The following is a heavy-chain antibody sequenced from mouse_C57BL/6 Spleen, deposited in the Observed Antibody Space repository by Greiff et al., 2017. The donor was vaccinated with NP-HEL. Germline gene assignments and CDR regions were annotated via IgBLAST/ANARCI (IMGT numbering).Heavy chain of an antibody. D-gene: IGHD1-1*01. V-gene: IGHV5-4*01. Sequence: EVMLVESGGGLVKPGGSLKLSCAASGFTFSSYAMSWVRQTPEKRLEWVATISDGGSYTYYPDNVKGRFTISRDNAKNNLYLQMSHLKSEDTAMDYCARDSYGSSFDYWGQGTTLTVSS. J-gene: IGHJ2*01. CDR1: GFTFSSYA. CDR2: ISDGGSYT. CDR3: ARDSYGSSFDY.